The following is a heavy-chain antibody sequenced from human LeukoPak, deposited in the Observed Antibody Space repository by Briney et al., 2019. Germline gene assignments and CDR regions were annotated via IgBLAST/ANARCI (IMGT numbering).Heavy chain of an antibody. CDR2: INSNGDST. CDR3: AKRIYGGNSGLDY. V-gene: IGHV3-64*01. D-gene: IGHD4-23*01. J-gene: IGHJ4*02. Sequence: GGSLRLSCAASGFTFSSYAMHWVRQAPGKGLEYVSAINSNGDSTYYASSVKGRFTISRDNSKNTLYLQMGSLRAEDLAVYYCAKRIYGGNSGLDYWGQGTLVTVSS. CDR1: GFTFSSYA.